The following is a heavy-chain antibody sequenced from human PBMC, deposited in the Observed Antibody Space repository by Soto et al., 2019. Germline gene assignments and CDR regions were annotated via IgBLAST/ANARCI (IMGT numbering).Heavy chain of an antibody. CDR3: GRGKQLVYYYYYGMDV. D-gene: IGHD6-13*01. J-gene: IGHJ6*02. V-gene: IGHV4-34*01. CDR1: GGSFSGYY. CDR2: INHSGST. Sequence: SETLSLTCAVYGGSFSGYYWSWIRQPPGKGLEWIGEINHSGSTNYNPSLKSRVTISVDTSKNQFSLKLSSVTAADTAVYYCGRGKQLVYYYYYGMDVWGQGTTVTVSS.